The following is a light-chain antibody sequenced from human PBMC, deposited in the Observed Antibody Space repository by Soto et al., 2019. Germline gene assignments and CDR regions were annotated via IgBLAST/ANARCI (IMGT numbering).Light chain of an antibody. J-gene: IGLJ1*01. CDR2: DVS. CDR3: SSYTSSSTL. V-gene: IGLV2-14*01. Sequence: QSALTQPASVSGSPGQSITISCTGTSSDVGDYNYVSWYQQHPGKAPKLMLYDVSNRPSGISNRFSGSKSGNTASLTISVLQAECEADYYCSSYTSSSTLFATGTKLTVL. CDR1: SSDVGDYNY.